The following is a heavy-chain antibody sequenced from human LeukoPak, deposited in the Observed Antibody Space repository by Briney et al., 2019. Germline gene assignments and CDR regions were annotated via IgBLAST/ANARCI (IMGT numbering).Heavy chain of an antibody. Sequence: ASVKVSCKASGYTFTSYAMNWVRQAPGQGLEWMGWINTNTGNPTYAQGFTGRFVFSLDTSVSTAYLRISSLKAEDTAVYYCAKGGTYYYDSSGYYIPLFDYWGQGTLVTVSS. CDR1: GYTFTSYA. J-gene: IGHJ4*02. V-gene: IGHV7-4-1*02. CDR2: INTNTGNP. CDR3: AKGGTYYYDSSGYYIPLFDY. D-gene: IGHD3-22*01.